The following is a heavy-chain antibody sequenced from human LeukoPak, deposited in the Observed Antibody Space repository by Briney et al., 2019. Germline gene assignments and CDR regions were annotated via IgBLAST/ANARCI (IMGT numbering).Heavy chain of an antibody. CDR2: IHHSGDT. D-gene: IGHD2-21*02. CDR1: GGSISSVNYY. J-gene: IGHJ4*02. CDR3: ARASVVTATDY. Sequence: SETLSLTCTVSGGSISSVNYYWSWIRQHPGKGLEWIGYIHHSGDTYYNPSLKSRVSISVDTSKNQFSLKLSSVTAADTAVYYCARASVVTATDYWGQGALVTVSS. V-gene: IGHV4-30-4*01.